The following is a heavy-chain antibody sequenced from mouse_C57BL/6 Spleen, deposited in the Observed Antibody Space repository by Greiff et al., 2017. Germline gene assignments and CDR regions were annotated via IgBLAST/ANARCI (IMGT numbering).Heavy chain of an antibody. CDR1: GYTFTSYW. V-gene: IGHV1-69*01. CDR3: ARGGLRIFDV. CDR2: IDPSDSYT. D-gene: IGHD1-1*01. Sequence: QVQLQQPGAELVMPGASVKLSCKASGYTFTSYWMHWVKQRPGQGLEWIGEIDPSDSYTNYNQKIKGTSTLTVDKSSSTAYMQLSSLTSEDSAVYYCARGGLRIFDVWGTGTTVTVSS. J-gene: IGHJ1*03.